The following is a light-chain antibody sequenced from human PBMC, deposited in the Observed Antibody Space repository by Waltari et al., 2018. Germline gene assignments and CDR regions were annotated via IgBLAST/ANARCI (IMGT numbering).Light chain of an antibody. CDR2: QDN. Sequence: SYELTQPPSVSVSPGQTATITCSGDKLGDKYVCWYQKKPGQSPVVVIYQDNNRPSGIPERFSGSTSGNTATLTISGTQPLDEADYYCQAWDSSTVVFGGGTKLTVL. J-gene: IGLJ3*02. V-gene: IGLV3-1*01. CDR1: KLGDKY. CDR3: QAWDSSTVV.